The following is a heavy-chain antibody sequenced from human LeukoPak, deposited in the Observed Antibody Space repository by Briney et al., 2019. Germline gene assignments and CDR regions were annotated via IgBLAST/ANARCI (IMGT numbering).Heavy chain of an antibody. CDR2: INPDGTNT. CDR3: ARRVDATRWFDP. D-gene: IGHD2-15*01. J-gene: IGHJ5*02. Sequence: GGSLRLSCAASGFTFSNYFMHWVRQAPGRGVVWVSRINPDGTNTMYAGSVKGRFTISRDNAKNILYLQMNSLRDDDTAVYYCARRVDATRWFDPWGQGTLVTVSS. V-gene: IGHV3-74*03. CDR1: GFTFSNYF.